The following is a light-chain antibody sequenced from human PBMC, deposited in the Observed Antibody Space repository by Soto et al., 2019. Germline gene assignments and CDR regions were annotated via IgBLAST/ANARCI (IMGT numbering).Light chain of an antibody. CDR1: SSDVGGYNY. Sequence: QSALTQPRSVSGSPGQSVTISCTGTSSDVGGYNYVSWYQQHPGKAPKLMIYDVSKRPSGVPDRFSGSKSGNTASLTISGLQGEDEADYYCCSYAGSLWVFGGGTKVTVL. CDR2: DVS. CDR3: CSYAGSLWV. J-gene: IGLJ3*02. V-gene: IGLV2-11*01.